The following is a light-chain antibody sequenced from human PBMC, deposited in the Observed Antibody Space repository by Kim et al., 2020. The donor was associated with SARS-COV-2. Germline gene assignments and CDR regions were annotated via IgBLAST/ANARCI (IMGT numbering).Light chain of an antibody. CDR1: SSNIGAGYD. CDR3: HSFDSSLSGCV. V-gene: IGLV1-40*01. Sequence: QMVTISCTGGSSNIGAGYDVHLYQRLPETAPKLLSYTNNTRPSGGPDRCSGSKSGTSASLAITGLQAEDVADYFCHSFDSSLSGCVFGGGTKRTVL. CDR2: TNN. J-gene: IGLJ3*02.